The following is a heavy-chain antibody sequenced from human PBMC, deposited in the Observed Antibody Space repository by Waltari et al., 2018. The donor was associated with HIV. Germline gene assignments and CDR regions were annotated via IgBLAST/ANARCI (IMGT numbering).Heavy chain of an antibody. CDR3: AKEGGYAGNTYQNWFDP. CDR2: IWYDGSNK. D-gene: IGHD6-25*01. Sequence: QVQLVESGGGVVQPGRSLRLSCAASGFTFSSYGMHWVRQAPGKGLEWVAVIWYDGSNKYYADSVKGRFTISRDNSKNTLYLQMNSLRAEDTAMYYCAKEGGYAGNTYQNWFDPWGQGTLVTVSS. CDR1: GFTFSSYG. V-gene: IGHV3-30*18. J-gene: IGHJ5*02.